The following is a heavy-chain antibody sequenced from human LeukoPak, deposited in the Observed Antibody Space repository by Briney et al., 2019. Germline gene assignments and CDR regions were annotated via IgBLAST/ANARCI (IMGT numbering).Heavy chain of an antibody. CDR1: GGSISSGSYY. Sequence: PSETVSLTCTVSGGSISSGSYYWSWIRQPAGKGLEWIGRIYTSGSTNYNPSLKSRVTISVDTSKNQFSLKLSSVTAADTAVYYCARAQQLTYFDYWGQAILVTVSS. CDR3: ARAQQLTYFDY. CDR2: IYTSGST. D-gene: IGHD2-2*01. J-gene: IGHJ4*02. V-gene: IGHV4-61*02.